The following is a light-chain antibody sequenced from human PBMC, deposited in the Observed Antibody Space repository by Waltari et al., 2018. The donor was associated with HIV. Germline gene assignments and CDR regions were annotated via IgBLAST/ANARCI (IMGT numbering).Light chain of an antibody. CDR1: SGSVSTSYY. Sequence: QTVVTQEPSFSVSPGGTVTLTCGLSSGSVSTSYYPSWYQQTPGQAPRPLIYSTNTRASGVPDRFSGSILGNKAALTITGAQADDESDYYCVLYMRSGNWVFGGGTKLTVL. V-gene: IGLV8-61*01. CDR3: VLYMRSGNWV. CDR2: STN. J-gene: IGLJ3*02.